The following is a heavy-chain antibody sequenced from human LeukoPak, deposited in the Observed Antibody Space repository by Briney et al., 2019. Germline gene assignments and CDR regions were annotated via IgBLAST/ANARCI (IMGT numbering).Heavy chain of an antibody. V-gene: IGHV3-49*04. Sequence: GRSVTLSCTASGFTFGHYAMRWARHAAGGGLGWVGFIRSKAYGGTTEYAASVKGRFTISRDDSKILAYLQMNSLKTEETAVYYCTRGHYGDYATRYYFDYWGQGTLVTVSS. CDR1: GFTFGHYA. CDR3: TRGHYGDYATRYYFDY. J-gene: IGHJ4*02. D-gene: IGHD4-17*01. CDR2: IRSKAYGGTT.